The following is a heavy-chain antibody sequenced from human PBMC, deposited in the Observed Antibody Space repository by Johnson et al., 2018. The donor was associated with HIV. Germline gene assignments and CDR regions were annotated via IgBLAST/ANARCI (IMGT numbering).Heavy chain of an antibody. D-gene: IGHD1-26*01. V-gene: IGHV3-20*04. J-gene: IGHJ3*02. Sequence: MMLVESGGDVVRPGGSLRISCVASGFKLYEYDVSWVRQVPGKGLEWVSGINWSGGGTAYADSVKDRFTVSSDNAKNSLYLQMNSLRAEDTALYYCARAVGGSYHDAFDSWGQGTMVTVSS. CDR2: INWSGGGT. CDR3: ARAVGGSYHDAFDS. CDR1: GFKLYEYD.